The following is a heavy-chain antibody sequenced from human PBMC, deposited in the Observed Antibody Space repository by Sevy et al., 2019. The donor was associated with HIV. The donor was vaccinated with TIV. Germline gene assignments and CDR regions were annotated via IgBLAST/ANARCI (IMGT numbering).Heavy chain of an antibody. V-gene: IGHV4-30-4*02. J-gene: IGHJ4*02. Sequence: SETLSLTCTVSGGSISNSDSYWSWIRQSPGKGLEWIGYIHYTGGTYYNPFLKSRVAMSVDTSEKQFSLKLSSMTEADTAVYYCVSKRGYNHGPFDYWGQGALVTVSS. CDR2: IHYTGGT. CDR1: GGSISNSDSY. CDR3: VSKRGYNHGPFDY. D-gene: IGHD5-12*01.